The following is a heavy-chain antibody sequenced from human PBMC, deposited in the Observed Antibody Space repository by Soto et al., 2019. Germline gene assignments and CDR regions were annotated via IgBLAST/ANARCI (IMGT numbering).Heavy chain of an antibody. J-gene: IGHJ6*02. CDR2: IYYSGIT. D-gene: IGHD1-20*01. V-gene: IGHV4-59*01. Sequence: SETLSLTCTVSGGSISSYYWSWIRQPPGKGLEWIGYIYYSGITNYNPSLKSRVTISVDTSKNQFSLKLSSVTAADTAVYYCARYKSNYYYGMDVWGHGTTVT. CDR1: GGSISSYY. CDR3: ARYKSNYYYGMDV.